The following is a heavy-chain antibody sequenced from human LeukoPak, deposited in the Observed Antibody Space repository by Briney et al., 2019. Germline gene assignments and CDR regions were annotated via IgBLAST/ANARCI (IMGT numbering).Heavy chain of an antibody. V-gene: IGHV3-53*01. Sequence: PGGSLGLSCAASGFTVSTNYLSWVRQAPGKGLEWVSVIYAGGAAYYADYVKGRFTISRDTSSNTLILQMHSLGVEDTAVYYCARSTSYHFDSWGQGTLVTVSS. CDR3: ARSTSYHFDS. J-gene: IGHJ4*02. D-gene: IGHD2-2*01. CDR2: IYAGGAA. CDR1: GFTVSTNY.